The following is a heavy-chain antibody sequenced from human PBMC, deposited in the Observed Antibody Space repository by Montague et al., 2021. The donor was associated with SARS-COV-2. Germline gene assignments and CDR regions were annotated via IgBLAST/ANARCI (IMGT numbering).Heavy chain of an antibody. D-gene: IGHD4-17*01. V-gene: IGHV3-23*01. J-gene: IGHJ4*02. Sequence: SLRLSCAASGFTFSSYAMSWVRQAPGKGLEWVSAISGSGGSTYYADSVKGRFTISRDDSKNTLYLQMNSLRAEDTAVYYCARVLGDYGDYWGQGTLVTVSS. CDR3: ARVLGDYGDY. CDR1: GFTFSSYA. CDR2: ISGSGGST.